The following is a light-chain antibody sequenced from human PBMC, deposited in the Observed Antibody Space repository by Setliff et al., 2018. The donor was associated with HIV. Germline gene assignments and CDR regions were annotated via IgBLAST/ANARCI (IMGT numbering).Light chain of an antibody. J-gene: IGKJ1*01. CDR3: QQYGSSPWT. Sequence: EIVLTQSPGTLSLSPGERATLSCRASQSVSNNYLAWYQQKPGQAPRLLIYGASSRANGIPDRFGGSGSGTDFTLSISRLEPEDFAVYYCQQYGSSPWTFGQGTKVDIK. CDR1: QSVSNNY. V-gene: IGKV3-20*01. CDR2: GAS.